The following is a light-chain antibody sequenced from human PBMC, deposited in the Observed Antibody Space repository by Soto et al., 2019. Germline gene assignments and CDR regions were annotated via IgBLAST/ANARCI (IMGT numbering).Light chain of an antibody. CDR2: GAS. CDR3: QQYNSYSRT. Sequence: EIVLTQSPGTLSFSPGERATLSCRTSQSVSNNYLAWYQQKPGQAPRLLIYGASSRATGIPDRFSGSGSGTEFTLTISSLQPDDFATYYCQQYNSYSRTFGQGTKVDI. V-gene: IGKV3-20*01. CDR1: QSVSNNY. J-gene: IGKJ1*01.